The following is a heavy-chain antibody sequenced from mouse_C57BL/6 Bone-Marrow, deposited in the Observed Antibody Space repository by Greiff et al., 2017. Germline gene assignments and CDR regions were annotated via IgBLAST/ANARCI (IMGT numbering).Heavy chain of an antibody. CDR3: ARCPFYYYGSLDY. CDR2: IDPSDSYT. Sequence: QVQLQQPGAELVKPGASVKLSCKASGYTFTSYWMQWVKQRPGQGLEWIGEIDPSDSYTNYNQKLKGKATLTVDTSSSTAYMQLSSLTSEDSAVYYCARCPFYYYGSLDYWGQGTTLTVSS. V-gene: IGHV1-50*01. J-gene: IGHJ2*01. D-gene: IGHD1-1*01. CDR1: GYTFTSYW.